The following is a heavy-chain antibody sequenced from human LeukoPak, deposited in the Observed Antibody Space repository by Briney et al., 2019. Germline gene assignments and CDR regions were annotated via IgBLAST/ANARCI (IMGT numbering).Heavy chain of an antibody. CDR1: VFTVSNNC. CDR2: IYSGGNT. CDR3: ARQAGASTTFDS. J-gene: IGHJ4*02. V-gene: IGHV3-53*01. Sequence: GGSLRLSGADSVFTVSNNCMSWVRQAPGKGLEWVSAIYSGGNTYYSDSVKGRFTISRDNSKNTLYLQMNSLRAEDTAVYYCARQAGASTTFDSWGQGTLVTVSS. D-gene: IGHD1-26*01.